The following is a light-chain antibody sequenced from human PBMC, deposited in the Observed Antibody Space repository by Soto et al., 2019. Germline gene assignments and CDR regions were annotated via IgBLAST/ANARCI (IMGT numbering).Light chain of an antibody. CDR1: QSVSNN. V-gene: IGKV3-15*01. Sequence: EIVMTQSPATLSVSPGERVTLSCRASQSVSNNLAWYQQKPGQAPRLLIYAASTRATGLPARFSGSGSGTQFTLTISSLQSEYFAVYYCQQYNNWLPLTFGGGTKVEIK. CDR3: QQYNNWLPLT. J-gene: IGKJ4*01. CDR2: AAS.